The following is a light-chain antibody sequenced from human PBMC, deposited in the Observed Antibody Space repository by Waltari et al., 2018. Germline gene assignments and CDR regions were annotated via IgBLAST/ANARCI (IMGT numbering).Light chain of an antibody. J-gene: IGLJ3*02. CDR2: DVS. CDR1: TSDLGGYNY. V-gene: IGLV2-14*03. Sequence: QSALTQPASVSGSPGQSITISCTGTTSDLGGYNYVSWYQQHPGKAPKLMIYDVSSRPSGISSRFSGSKSGHTASLTISGLQPEDEADYYCSSFTSSSTWVFGGGTKLTVL. CDR3: SSFTSSSTWV.